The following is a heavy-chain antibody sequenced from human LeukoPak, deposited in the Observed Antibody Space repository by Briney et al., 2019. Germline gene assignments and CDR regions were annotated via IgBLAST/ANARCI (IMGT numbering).Heavy chain of an antibody. D-gene: IGHD2-15*01. Sequence: ASVKVSCKASGYTFTGYYMHWVRQAPGQGREGMGWINPNSGGTNYAQKFQGRVTITRDKSISTVYLELSTLRSNATALYYCASDLVGGSVDGFDYWGQGTLVTVSS. V-gene: IGHV1-2*02. J-gene: IGHJ4*02. CDR2: INPNSGGT. CDR3: ASDLVGGSVDGFDY. CDR1: GYTFTGYY.